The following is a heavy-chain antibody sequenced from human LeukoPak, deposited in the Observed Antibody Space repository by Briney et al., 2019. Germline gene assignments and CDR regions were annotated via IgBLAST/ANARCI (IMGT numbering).Heavy chain of an antibody. CDR2: INPNSGDT. V-gene: IGHV1-2*06. D-gene: IGHD5-18*01. J-gene: IGHJ4*01. CDR1: GYTLTVYY. Sequence: ASVKVSCTASGYTLTVYYIHWVRQAPGQGLEWMGRINPNSGDTNFAQKFQGRVTMTRDTSISTAYMDLSGLRPDDTAVYYCAREGSGYTYGRGSYFDYWGHGILVTVSS. CDR3: AREGSGYTYGRGSYFDY.